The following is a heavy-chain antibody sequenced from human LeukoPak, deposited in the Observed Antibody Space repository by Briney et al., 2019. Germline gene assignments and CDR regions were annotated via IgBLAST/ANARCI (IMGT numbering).Heavy chain of an antibody. D-gene: IGHD2-8*01. J-gene: IGHJ4*02. CDR2: ISGSGGRT. Sequence: GGSLRLSCAASGFTFDDYGMSWVRQAPGKGLEWVSEISGSGGRTYYTDSVKGRFTISRDNAKNTLFLQINSLRAEDTAVYYCAKVILASGTNYWGQGTLVTVSS. CDR1: GFTFDDYG. V-gene: IGHV3-23*01. CDR3: AKVILASGTNY.